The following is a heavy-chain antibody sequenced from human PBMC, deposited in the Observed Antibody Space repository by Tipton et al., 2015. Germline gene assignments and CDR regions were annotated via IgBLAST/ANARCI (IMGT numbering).Heavy chain of an antibody. J-gene: IGHJ6*02. V-gene: IGHV4-38-2*02. CDR2: TYHSGDS. D-gene: IGHD5-24*01. CDR1: GYSISSGYY. CDR3: ARDLEHGMDV. Sequence: GLVKPSETLSLTCAISGYSISSGYYWGWIRQPPGKGLEWIGSTYHSGDSYYNPSLKSRVTISVDTSKNQFSLQLKSVTAADTAVYYCARDLEHGMDVWGQGTTVTVSS.